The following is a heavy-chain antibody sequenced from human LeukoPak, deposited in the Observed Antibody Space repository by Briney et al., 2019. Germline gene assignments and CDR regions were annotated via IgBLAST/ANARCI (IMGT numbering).Heavy chain of an antibody. V-gene: IGHV1-46*01. CDR3: ARAISPVAYYGMDV. J-gene: IGHJ6*02. CDR2: INPTGGST. Sequence: ASVKVSCKASGYTFTTYSVHWVRQAPGQGLEWMGIINPTGGSTSYAQHFQGRVTLTRETSTSTVYMQLSSLRSEDTAVYYCARAISPVAYYGMDVWGRGTTVTVSS. CDR1: GYTFTTYS. D-gene: IGHD3-3*01.